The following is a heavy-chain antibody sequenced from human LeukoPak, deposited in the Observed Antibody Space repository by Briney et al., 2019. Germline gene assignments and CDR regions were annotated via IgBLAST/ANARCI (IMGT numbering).Heavy chain of an antibody. CDR1: GGSISSSSYS. CDR2: IYYSGST. CDR3: AREGRQGWFDP. Sequence: KASETLSLTCTVSGGSISSSSYSWGWIRQPPGKGLEWIGSIYYSGSTYYNPSLKSRVTISVDTSKNQFSLKLSSVTAADTAVYYCAREGRQGWFDPWGQGTLVTVSS. J-gene: IGHJ5*02. V-gene: IGHV4-39*02.